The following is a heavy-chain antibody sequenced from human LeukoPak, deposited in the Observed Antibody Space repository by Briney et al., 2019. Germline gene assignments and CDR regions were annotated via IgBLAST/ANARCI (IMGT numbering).Heavy chain of an antibody. J-gene: IGHJ4*02. CDR1: GFPFSKYP. V-gene: IGHV3-43*02. CDR2: ICGGGGTT. Sequence: GGPLTLPCVASGFPFSKYPMSWLPDAPGKALEWVSHICGGGGTTYYADAVKGRFTISRDNSKNSLYLQMNSLRTEDTALYYCAKDREYSSYSGGLDFWGQGTLVTVSS. D-gene: IGHD3-22*01. CDR3: AKDREYSSYSGGLDF.